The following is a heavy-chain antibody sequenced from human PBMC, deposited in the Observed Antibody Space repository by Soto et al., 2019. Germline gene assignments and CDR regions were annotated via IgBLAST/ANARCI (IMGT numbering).Heavy chain of an antibody. CDR1: GFTVSSNY. CDR3: ARVSRYLGPLGFDP. D-gene: IGHD3-9*01. Sequence: PGGSLRLSCAASGFTVSSNYMSWVRQAPGKGLEWVSVIYSGGSTYYADSVKGRFTISRDNSKNTLYLQMNSLRAEDTAVYYCARVSRYLGPLGFDPWGQGTLVTVSS. CDR2: IYSGGST. J-gene: IGHJ5*02. V-gene: IGHV3-66*01.